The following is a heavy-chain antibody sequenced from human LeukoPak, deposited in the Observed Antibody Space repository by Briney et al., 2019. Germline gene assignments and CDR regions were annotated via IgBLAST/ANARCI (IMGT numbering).Heavy chain of an antibody. Sequence: ASVKVSCKASGYTFTGYYMHWVRQAPGQGLEWMGWINPNSGGANYAQKLQGWVTMTRDTSISTAYMELSRLRSDDTAVYYCARDRPLRGYSYVYFDYWGQGTLVTVSS. CDR2: INPNSGGA. J-gene: IGHJ4*02. CDR1: GYTFTGYY. V-gene: IGHV1-2*04. CDR3: ARDRPLRGYSYVYFDY. D-gene: IGHD5-18*01.